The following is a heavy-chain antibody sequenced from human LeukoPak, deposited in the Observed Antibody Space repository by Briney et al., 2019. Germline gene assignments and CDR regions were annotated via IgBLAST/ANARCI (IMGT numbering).Heavy chain of an antibody. V-gene: IGHV1-24*01. D-gene: IGHD4-17*01. CDR1: GYTLTELS. CDR3: ATDRCFYDYGDRVPKCY. CDR2: FDPEDGET. Sequence: ASVKVSCKVSGYTLTELSMHWVRQAPGKGLEWMGGFDPEDGETIYAQKFQGRVTMTEDTSTDTAYMELSSLRSEDTAVYYCATDRCFYDYGDRVPKCYWGQGTPVTVSS. J-gene: IGHJ4*02.